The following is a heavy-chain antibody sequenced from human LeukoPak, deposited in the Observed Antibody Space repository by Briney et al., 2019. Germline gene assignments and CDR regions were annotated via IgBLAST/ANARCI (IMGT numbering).Heavy chain of an antibody. D-gene: IGHD3-16*01. CDR2: INSDGSTT. J-gene: IGHJ3*02. V-gene: IGHV3-74*01. Sequence: GGSLRLSCAASGFTFSSYWMHWVRQAPGKGLVWVSRINSDGSTTNYADSVKGRFTISRDNPKNTLYVQMNGVRVEDTAVYYCARGGFGRPNAFDIWGQGTMVTVSS. CDR1: GFTFSSYW. CDR3: ARGGFGRPNAFDI.